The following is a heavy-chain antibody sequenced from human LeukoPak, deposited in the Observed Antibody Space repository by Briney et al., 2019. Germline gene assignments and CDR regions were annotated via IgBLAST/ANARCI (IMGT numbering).Heavy chain of an antibody. J-gene: IGHJ6*03. V-gene: IGHV1-18*01. Sequence: TSVKVSCKASGFTFTSWTFSWVRQAPGQGLEWMGWISAYNGASNYAQKLQGRVTMTTDASTDTVYMELRSLRSDDTAVYFCAREGFTATGVNYYYHMDVWGGGTSVTVSS. D-gene: IGHD5-18*01. CDR2: ISAYNGAS. CDR3: AREGFTATGVNYYYHMDV. CDR1: GFTFTSWT.